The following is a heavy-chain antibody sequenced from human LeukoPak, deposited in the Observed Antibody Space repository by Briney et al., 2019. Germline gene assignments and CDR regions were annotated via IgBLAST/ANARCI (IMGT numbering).Heavy chain of an antibody. CDR1: GFTFSDYN. Sequence: GGSLRLSCAASGFTFSDYNMRWIRQAPGKGLEWVSSISRSGSTKYYADSVKGRFTISRDNAKNSLFLQMNSLRAEDTAVYYCARIYDSNAFDIWGQGTMITVSS. CDR3: ARIYDSNAFDI. CDR2: ISRSGSTK. D-gene: IGHD3-22*01. J-gene: IGHJ3*02. V-gene: IGHV3-11*01.